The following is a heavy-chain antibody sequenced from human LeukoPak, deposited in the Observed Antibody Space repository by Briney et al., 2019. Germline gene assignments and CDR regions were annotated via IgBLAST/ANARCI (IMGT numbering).Heavy chain of an antibody. CDR2: INHSGST. CDR1: GGSFSGYY. D-gene: IGHD4-23*01. Sequence: KPSETLSLTCAVYGGSFSGYYWSWIRQPPGKGLEWIGEINHSGSTNYNPSLKSRVTISVDTSKNQFSLKLSSVTAADTAVYYCATRRTYGGTPRPFDYWGQGTLVTVSS. V-gene: IGHV4-34*01. J-gene: IGHJ4*02. CDR3: ATRRTYGGTPRPFDY.